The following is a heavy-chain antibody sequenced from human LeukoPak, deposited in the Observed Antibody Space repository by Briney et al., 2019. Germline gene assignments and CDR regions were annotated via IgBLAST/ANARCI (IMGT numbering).Heavy chain of an antibody. V-gene: IGHV1-18*01. J-gene: IGHJ4*02. Sequence: GASVKVSCKASGYTFTSYGISWVRQAPGQGLEWMGWISANDGNTDYPQKLQGRVTMTTDTSTSTAYMELRSLRSDDTAVYYCARESHVTREDYWGQETLVTVSS. CDR2: ISANDGNT. CDR1: GYTFTSYG. CDR3: ARESHVTREDY. D-gene: IGHD3-10*01.